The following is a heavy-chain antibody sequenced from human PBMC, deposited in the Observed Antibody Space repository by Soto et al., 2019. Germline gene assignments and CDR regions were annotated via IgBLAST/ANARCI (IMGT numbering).Heavy chain of an antibody. CDR1: GYTFTSYA. D-gene: IGHD6-6*01. V-gene: IGHV1-3*01. CDR2: INAGNGNT. J-gene: IGHJ5*02. Sequence: ASVRVSCKASGYTFTSYAMHWVRQAPGQRLEWMGWINAGNGNTKYSQKFQGRVTITRDTSASTAYMELSSLRSEDTAVYYCARSEELVGWFDPWGQGTLVTVSS. CDR3: ARSEELVGWFDP.